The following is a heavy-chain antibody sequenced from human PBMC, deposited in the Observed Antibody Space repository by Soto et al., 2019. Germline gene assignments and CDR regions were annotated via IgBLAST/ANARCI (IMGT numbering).Heavy chain of an antibody. D-gene: IGHD2-2*01. Sequence: PGLSLRRSCVASVFTFSTYDIHCVRQTTVKVLECVSASGIGGWTYHSDSLKGRFTISRDNSKNTLYLQMNSLRAEDTAVYYCAKDVIVVVPAAMLFYQAGRRGHDFGPWGQGTLVTVSS. CDR3: AKDVIVVVPAAMLFYQAGRRGHDFGP. CDR2: SGIGGWT. CDR1: VFTFSTYD. V-gene: IGHV3-23*01. J-gene: IGHJ5*02.